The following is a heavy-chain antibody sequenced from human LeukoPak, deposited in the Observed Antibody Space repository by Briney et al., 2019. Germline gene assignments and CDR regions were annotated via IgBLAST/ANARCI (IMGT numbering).Heavy chain of an antibody. CDR3: AREGYYDILTGYYLYGMDV. V-gene: IGHV3-48*03. D-gene: IGHD3-9*01. CDR1: GFTFSSYE. Sequence: GGSLRLSCAASGFTFSSYEMNWVRQAPGKGLEWVSYISSSGSTIYYADSVKGRFTISRDNAKNSLYLQMNSLRAEDTAVYYCAREGYYDILTGYYLYGMDVWGQGTTVTVSS. CDR2: ISSSGSTI. J-gene: IGHJ6*02.